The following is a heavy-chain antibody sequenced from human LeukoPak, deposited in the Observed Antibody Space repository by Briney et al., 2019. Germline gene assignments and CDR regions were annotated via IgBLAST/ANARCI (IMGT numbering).Heavy chain of an antibody. D-gene: IGHD5-24*01. Sequence: SETLSLICTVSGGSISSYYWSWIRQPPGKGLEWIGYIYYSGSTNYNPSLKSRVTISVDTSKNQFSLKLSSVTAADTAVYYCARAERWLQLIDYWGQGTLVTVSS. CDR2: IYYSGST. J-gene: IGHJ4*02. V-gene: IGHV4-59*01. CDR3: ARAERWLQLIDY. CDR1: GGSISSYY.